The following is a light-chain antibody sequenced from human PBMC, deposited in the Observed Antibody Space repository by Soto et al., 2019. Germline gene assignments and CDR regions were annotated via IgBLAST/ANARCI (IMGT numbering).Light chain of an antibody. CDR1: SSNLGSYT. CDR2: NNN. CDR3: AAWDDSLNGWV. Sequence: QSVLTQPPSASVTPGQRVTISCSGSSSNLGSYTLNWYQQVPGTAPKLLIYNNNERPSGVPDRFSVSKSGTSASLAISGLQSEDEAEYHCAAWDDSLNGWVFGGGTKLTVL. J-gene: IGLJ3*02. V-gene: IGLV1-44*01.